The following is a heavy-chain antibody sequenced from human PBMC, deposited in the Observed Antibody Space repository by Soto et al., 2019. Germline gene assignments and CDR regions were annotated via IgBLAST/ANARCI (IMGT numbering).Heavy chain of an antibody. CDR1: GYSYTSYA. V-gene: IGHV1-3*01. J-gene: IGHJ5*02. CDR3: ARWALTFDP. CDR2: INAGNGNT. Sequence: QVQLVQSGAEVKKPGASVKVSCKASGYSYTSYAMHWVRQARGQRLEWMGWINAGNGNTKYSQKFQGRVTITRDTSASKAYMELSSLRSEDTAVYYCARWALTFDPWGQGTLVTVSS. D-gene: IGHD3-3*02.